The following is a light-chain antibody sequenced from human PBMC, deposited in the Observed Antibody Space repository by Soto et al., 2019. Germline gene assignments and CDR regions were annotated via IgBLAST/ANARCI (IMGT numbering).Light chain of an antibody. CDR1: QSVSSNY. CDR3: HQYGRSLST. J-gene: IGKJ1*01. Sequence: IVLTQSPCTLSLSPGEGATLYCRTSQSVSSNYLAWYQQRPGQAPRLLIYGSSNRATGIPDRFIGSGFGTDFTLTIDRLEPEDFAVYYCHQYGRSLSTFGQGTKVDIK. V-gene: IGKV3-20*01. CDR2: GSS.